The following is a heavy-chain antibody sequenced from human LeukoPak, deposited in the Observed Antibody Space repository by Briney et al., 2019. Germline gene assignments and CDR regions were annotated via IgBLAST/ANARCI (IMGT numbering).Heavy chain of an antibody. Sequence: PGGSLRLSCAASGFTFSSYGMHWVRQAPGKGLEWVSAISGTGGNTYYADSVKGRFTISRDNSKNTLHLQMNSLRAEDTAVYYCAKDATIAPRLVDYWGQGTLVTVSS. CDR3: AKDATIAPRLVDY. J-gene: IGHJ4*02. CDR2: ISGTGGNT. V-gene: IGHV3-23*01. CDR1: GFTFSSYG. D-gene: IGHD6-6*01.